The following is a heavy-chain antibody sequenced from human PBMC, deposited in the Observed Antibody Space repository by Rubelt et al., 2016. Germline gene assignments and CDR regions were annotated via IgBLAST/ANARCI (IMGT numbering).Heavy chain of an antibody. J-gene: IGHJ4*02. CDR2: IKGDGSWT. CDR3: AKDRSARVMVYVLGT. D-gene: IGHD2-8*01. V-gene: IGHV3-74*01. Sequence: RKGLVWVSRIKGDGSWTSYADSVKGRFTISRDNAKNTLYLRMNSLRVEDTAVYYCAKDRSARVMVYVLGTWGQGTLVTVSS.